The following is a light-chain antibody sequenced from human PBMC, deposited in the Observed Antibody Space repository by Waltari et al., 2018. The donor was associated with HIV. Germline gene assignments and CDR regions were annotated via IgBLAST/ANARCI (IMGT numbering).Light chain of an antibody. Sequence: EIVLTQSPGTLSLTSGERATLYCRASQSVGSTYFAWYQQKPGQAPRLLMYGTSSRATGTPDRFSGSGSGTDFTLTISRLEPEDVAVYYCQQYGSSPLTFGGGTKVEIK. CDR3: QQYGSSPLT. CDR2: GTS. CDR1: QSVGSTY. V-gene: IGKV3-20*01. J-gene: IGKJ4*01.